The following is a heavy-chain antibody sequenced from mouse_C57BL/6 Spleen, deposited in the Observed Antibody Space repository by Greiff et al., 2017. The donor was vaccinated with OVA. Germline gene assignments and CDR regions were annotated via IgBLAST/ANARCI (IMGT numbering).Heavy chain of an antibody. D-gene: IGHD1-1*01. CDR1: GYTFTDYN. Sequence: EVQLQQSGPELVKPGASVKIPCKASGYTFTDYNMDWVKQSPGKSLEWIGDINPNNGGTIYNQKFKGKATLTVDKSSSTAYMELRSLTSEDTAVYYCAREIYYDGSGGHYAMDYWGQGTSVTVSS. CDR3: AREIYYDGSGGHYAMDY. J-gene: IGHJ4*01. V-gene: IGHV1-18*01. CDR2: INPNNGGT.